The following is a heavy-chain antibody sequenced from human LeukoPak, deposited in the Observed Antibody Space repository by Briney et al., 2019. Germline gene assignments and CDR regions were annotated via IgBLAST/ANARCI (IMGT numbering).Heavy chain of an antibody. Sequence: GGSLRLSCAASGFTFSSSAMSWVRQVPGKGLEWVSAISGSGGSTYYADSVKGRFTISRDNSKNTLYLQMNSLRAEDTAVYYCAHFGYCSSTSCPREAFDIWGQGTMVTVSS. CDR2: ISGSGGST. D-gene: IGHD2-2*03. V-gene: IGHV3-23*01. CDR1: GFTFSSSA. CDR3: AHFGYCSSTSCPREAFDI. J-gene: IGHJ3*02.